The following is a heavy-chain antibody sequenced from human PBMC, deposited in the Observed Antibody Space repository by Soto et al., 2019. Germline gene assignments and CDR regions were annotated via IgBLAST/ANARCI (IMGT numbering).Heavy chain of an antibody. CDR2: INSDGSNT. V-gene: IGHV3-74*01. D-gene: IGHD1-26*01. CDR3: ASVGYKWENLYGMDV. Sequence: EVPLVESGGGLVQPGGSLRLTCAASGFTLSGYWMHWVRQAPGKGLMWVSRINSDGSNTNYADSVKGRFTISRDNAKNTAYLQMNSLRAEDTAVYYYASVGYKWENLYGMDVWGQGTTVTVSS. J-gene: IGHJ6*02. CDR1: GFTLSGYW.